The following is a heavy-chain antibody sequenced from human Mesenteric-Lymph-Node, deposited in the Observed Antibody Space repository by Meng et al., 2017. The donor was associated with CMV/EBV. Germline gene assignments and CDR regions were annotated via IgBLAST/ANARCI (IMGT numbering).Heavy chain of an antibody. Sequence: GESLKISCAASGFIFSDYEMNWVRQAPGKGLEWVSYISSSSTTIYYVDSVKGRFTISRGNAKNSVYLQMNSLRAEDTALYYCARGPTSYYYDRSGYYYFDYWGQGTLVTVSS. CDR1: GFIFSDYE. D-gene: IGHD3-22*01. V-gene: IGHV3-48*03. CDR3: ARGPTSYYYDRSGYYYFDY. CDR2: ISSSSTTI. J-gene: IGHJ4*02.